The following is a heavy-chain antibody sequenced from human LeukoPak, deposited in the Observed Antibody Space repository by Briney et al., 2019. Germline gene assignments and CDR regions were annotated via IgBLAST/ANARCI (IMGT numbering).Heavy chain of an antibody. D-gene: IGHD3-9*01. CDR1: GFTFSSYG. CDR3: ARDPSGYDILTGYYPPYFDY. V-gene: IGHV3-33*01. Sequence: PGRSLRLSCAASGFTFSSYGMHWVRQAPGKGLEWVAVIWYDGSNKYYADSVKGRFTVSRDNSKNTLYLQMNSLRAEDTAVYYCARDPSGYDILTGYYPPYFDYWGQGTLVTVSS. J-gene: IGHJ4*02. CDR2: IWYDGSNK.